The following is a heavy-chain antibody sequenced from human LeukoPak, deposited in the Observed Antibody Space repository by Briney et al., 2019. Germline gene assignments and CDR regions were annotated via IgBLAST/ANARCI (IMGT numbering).Heavy chain of an antibody. D-gene: IGHD6-13*01. CDR2: IRIGGGGT. CDR1: GLDLTTYA. Sequence: GGSLRLSCAPSGLDLTTYAMTWVRQSPTKGLEWVSGIRIGGGGTYYADSVKGRFTIPRDNSENTLHLQMNNLRVEDTARYFCARCMVLSQGWCNWFDPWGQGTLVTVSS. V-gene: IGHV3-23*01. J-gene: IGHJ5*02. CDR3: ARCMVLSQGWCNWFDP.